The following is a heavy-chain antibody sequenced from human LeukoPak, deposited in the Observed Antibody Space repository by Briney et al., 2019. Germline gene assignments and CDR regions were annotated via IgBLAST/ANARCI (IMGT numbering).Heavy chain of an antibody. D-gene: IGHD3-10*01. V-gene: IGHV3-30*02. CDR1: GFTFSNYG. J-gene: IGHJ3*02. CDR2: IRNDGSTK. CDR3: AKDGVSSSVWAFDI. Sequence: GGSLRLSCAASGFTFSNYGMHWVRQAPGKGLEWVAFIRNDGSTKYYVDSVKGRFVISRDNSRNTLYLYMNNLRAEDSAVYYCAKDGVSSSVWAFDIWGQGTMVTVSS.